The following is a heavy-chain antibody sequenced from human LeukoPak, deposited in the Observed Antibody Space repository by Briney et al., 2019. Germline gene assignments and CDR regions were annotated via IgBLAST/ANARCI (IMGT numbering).Heavy chain of an antibody. CDR2: INSDGSEG. CDR3: ARSSYSSSSSV. Sequence: GGSLRLSCTVSGFTFRGFWMRWSRQAPGKGLEWVASINSDGSEGYYADVVKGRFTISRDNAKNSLYLQINSLRAEDTAVYYCARSSYSSSSSVWGQGTMVTVSS. V-gene: IGHV3-7*03. D-gene: IGHD6-6*01. J-gene: IGHJ3*01. CDR1: GFTFRGFW.